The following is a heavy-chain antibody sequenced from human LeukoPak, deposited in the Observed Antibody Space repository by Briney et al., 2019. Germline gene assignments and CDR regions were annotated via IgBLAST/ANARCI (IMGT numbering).Heavy chain of an antibody. CDR1: GGSISSYF. CDR2: IYSSGST. CDR3: ARGVSSLDY. J-gene: IGHJ4*02. Sequence: PSETLSLTCTVSGGSISSYFRTWIRQPAGKGLEWIGRIYSSGSTNYNPSLKSRLTMSVDTSKNQFSLKLTSVTAADTAVYYCARGVSSLDYWGQGTLVTVSS. V-gene: IGHV4-4*07. D-gene: IGHD6-19*01.